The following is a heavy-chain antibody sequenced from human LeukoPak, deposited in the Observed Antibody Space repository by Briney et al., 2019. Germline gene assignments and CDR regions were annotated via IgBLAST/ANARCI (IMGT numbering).Heavy chain of an antibody. CDR2: ISSSGSTI. CDR3: ARGATVTRYDY. V-gene: IGHV3-48*03. Sequence: GGSLRLSCAASGFTFSSYEMNWVRQAPGKGLEWVSYISSSGSTIYYADSVKGRFTISRDNAKNSLYLQMNSLRAEDTAVYYCARGATVTRYDYWGQGTLVTVSS. CDR1: GFTFSSYE. D-gene: IGHD4-17*01. J-gene: IGHJ4*02.